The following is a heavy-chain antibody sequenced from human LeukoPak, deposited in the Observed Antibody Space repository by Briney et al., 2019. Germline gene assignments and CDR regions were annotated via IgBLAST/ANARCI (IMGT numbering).Heavy chain of an antibody. Sequence: GGSLRLSCAASGFTFSSYWMSWVRQAPGKGLEWVANIKQDGSEKYYVDSVKGRFTISRDNAKNSLYLQMNSLRAEDTAVYYCARPYGYSGYDYGYWGQGTLVTVFS. CDR3: ARPYGYSGYDYGY. CDR1: GFTFSSYW. D-gene: IGHD5-12*01. V-gene: IGHV3-7*01. J-gene: IGHJ4*02. CDR2: IKQDGSEK.